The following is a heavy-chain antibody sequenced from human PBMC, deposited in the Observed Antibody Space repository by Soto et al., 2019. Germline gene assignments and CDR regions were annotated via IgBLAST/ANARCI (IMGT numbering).Heavy chain of an antibody. CDR1: GFTFSNCG. CDR2: VSANNGHT. Sequence: ASVKVSCKASGFTFSNCGLNWVRQAAGQGLEGMGWVSANNGHTNYAQNLQGRVSMTTDTSTSTAYMELRGLRFDDTAVYYCARDIESVTAKHFFYYYAMDVWGQGTTVTVSS. J-gene: IGHJ6*02. D-gene: IGHD2-8*01. CDR3: ARDIESVTAKHFFYYYAMDV. V-gene: IGHV1-18*01.